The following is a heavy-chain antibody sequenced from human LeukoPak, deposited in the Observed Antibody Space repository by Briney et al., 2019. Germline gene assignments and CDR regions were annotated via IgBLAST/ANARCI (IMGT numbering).Heavy chain of an antibody. Sequence: ASVKVSCKVSGYTLTELSMHWVRQAPGKGLEWMGRFDPEDGETIYAQKFQGRVTMTEDTSTDTAYMELSSLRSEDTAVYCCARWGSGGGYYYYYFDYWGQGTLVTVSS. D-gene: IGHD3-22*01. CDR3: ARWGSGGGYYYYYFDY. CDR2: FDPEDGET. V-gene: IGHV1-24*01. CDR1: GYTLTELS. J-gene: IGHJ4*02.